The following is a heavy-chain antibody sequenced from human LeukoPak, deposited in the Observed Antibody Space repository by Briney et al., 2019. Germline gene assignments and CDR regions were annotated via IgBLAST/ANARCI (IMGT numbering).Heavy chain of an antibody. CDR3: ARVYNWGVFDY. CDR2: ISSSGSTI. D-gene: IGHD7-27*01. V-gene: IGHV3-11*04. Sequence: PGRSLRLSCAASGFTFSDYYMSWIRQAPGKGLEWVSYISSSGSTIYYADSVKGRFTISRDNAKNSLYLQMNSLRVEDTAVYYCARVYNWGVFDYWGQGTLVTVSS. CDR1: GFTFSDYY. J-gene: IGHJ4*02.